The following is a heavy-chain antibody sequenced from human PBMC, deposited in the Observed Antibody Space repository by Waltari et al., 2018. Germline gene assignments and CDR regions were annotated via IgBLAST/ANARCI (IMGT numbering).Heavy chain of an antibody. J-gene: IGHJ5*02. CDR1: GYSISSGYY. D-gene: IGHD3-10*01. CDR3: ARDQEGYYGSGSYWFDP. CDR2: IYHSGST. Sequence: QVQLQESGPGLVKPSETLSLTCTVSGYSISSGYYWGWIRQPPGKGLEWIGSIYHSGSTYYNPSLKSRVTISVDTSKNQCSLKLSSVTAADTAVYYCARDQEGYYGSGSYWFDPWGQGTLVTVSS. V-gene: IGHV4-38-2*02.